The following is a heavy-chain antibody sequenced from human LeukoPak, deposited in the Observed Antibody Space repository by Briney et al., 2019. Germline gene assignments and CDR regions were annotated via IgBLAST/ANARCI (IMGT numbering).Heavy chain of an antibody. J-gene: IGHJ4*02. CDR3: ASAGYCSSTTCPNYFDS. Sequence: SETLSLTCAVYGGSFSGYYWTWIRQPPGKGLEWIGEINHYGNTGYNPSLKSRGTISLDTSKNQFSLKLNSVTAADTAVYYCASAGYCSSTTCPNYFDSWGQGTLVTVSS. CDR1: GGSFSGYY. CDR2: INHYGNT. D-gene: IGHD2-2*01. V-gene: IGHV4-34*01.